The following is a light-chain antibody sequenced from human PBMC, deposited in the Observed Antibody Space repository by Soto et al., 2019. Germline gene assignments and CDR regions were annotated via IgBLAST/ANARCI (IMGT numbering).Light chain of an antibody. V-gene: IGKV1-5*03. CDR1: QTISSW. Sequence: DIQMTQSPSTLSGSVGDRVTITCRASQTISSWLAWYQQKPGKAPKLLIYKASTLKSGVPSRFRGSGSETEFTLTISGLQPDDFATYYCQQFIDGWTFGQGTKVDIK. CDR2: KAS. CDR3: QQFIDGWT. J-gene: IGKJ1*01.